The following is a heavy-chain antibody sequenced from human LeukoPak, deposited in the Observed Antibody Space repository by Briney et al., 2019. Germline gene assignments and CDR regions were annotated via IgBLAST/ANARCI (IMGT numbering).Heavy chain of an antibody. V-gene: IGHV3-53*01. CDR3: ATKTPFAVAPRG. D-gene: IGHD6-19*01. J-gene: IGHJ4*02. Sequence: GGSLRLSCAASGFTVSSNYMSWVRQAPGKGLEWVSVIYSGGSTYYADSVKGRFTISRDNSKNTLYLQMNSLRAEDTAVYYCATKTPFAVAPRGWGQGTLVTVSS. CDR2: IYSGGST. CDR1: GFTVSSNY.